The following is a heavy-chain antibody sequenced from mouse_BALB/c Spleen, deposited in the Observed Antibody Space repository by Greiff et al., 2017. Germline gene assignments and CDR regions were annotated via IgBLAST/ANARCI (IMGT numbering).Heavy chain of an antibody. CDR3: ARYRGDYDEGWFAY. D-gene: IGHD2-4*01. CDR2: ICSSGST. Sequence: EVLLVESGPSLVKPSQSLSLSCSATGDSITSCYWNWIRKLPGNKLEYMGYICSSGSTYYNPSLISGISITRDTSKNQYSLQLNSVITEDTAAYYCARYRGDYDEGWFAYWGQGTLLTVSA. J-gene: IGHJ3*01. V-gene: IGHV3-8*02. CDR1: GDSITSCY.